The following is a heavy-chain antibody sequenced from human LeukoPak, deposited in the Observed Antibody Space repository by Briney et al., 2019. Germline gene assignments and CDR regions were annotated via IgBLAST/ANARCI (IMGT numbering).Heavy chain of an antibody. CDR1: GGTFSSYA. J-gene: IGHJ4*02. D-gene: IGHD5-18*01. CDR2: IIPIFGTA. CDR3: ARVERGYSYGSY. Sequence: ASVKVSCKASGGTFSSYAISWVRQAPGQGLEWMGGIIPIFGTANFAQKFQGRVTITADESTSTAYMELSSLRSEDTAVYYCARVERGYSYGSYWGQGTLVTVSS. V-gene: IGHV1-69*13.